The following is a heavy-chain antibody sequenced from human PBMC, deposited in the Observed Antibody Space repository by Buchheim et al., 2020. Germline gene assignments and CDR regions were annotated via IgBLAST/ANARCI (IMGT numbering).Heavy chain of an antibody. CDR1: GFTFSSYE. CDR3: ARVYDYGDYYYYGMDV. J-gene: IGHJ6*02. V-gene: IGHV3-48*03. CDR2: ISSSGSTI. Sequence: EVQLVESGGGLVQPGGSLRLSCAASGFTFSSYEMNWVRQAPGKGLEWVSYISSSGSTIYYADSVKGRFTISRDNSKNTLYLQMNSLRAEDTAVYYCARVYDYGDYYYYGMDVWGQGTT. D-gene: IGHD4-17*01.